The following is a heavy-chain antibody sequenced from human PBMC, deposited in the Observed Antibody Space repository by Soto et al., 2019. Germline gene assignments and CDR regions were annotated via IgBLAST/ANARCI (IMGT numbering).Heavy chain of an antibody. CDR3: ARPVVPAAMYGAFDI. Sequence: EVQLVESGGGLVQPGGSLRLSCAASGFTFSSYWMSWVRQAPGKGLEWVANIKQDGSEQYYVDSVKGRFTISRDNAKNSLYLQMNSLRAEDTAVYYCARPVVPAAMYGAFDIWGQGTMVTVSS. V-gene: IGHV3-7*01. J-gene: IGHJ3*02. D-gene: IGHD2-2*01. CDR2: IKQDGSEQ. CDR1: GFTFSSYW.